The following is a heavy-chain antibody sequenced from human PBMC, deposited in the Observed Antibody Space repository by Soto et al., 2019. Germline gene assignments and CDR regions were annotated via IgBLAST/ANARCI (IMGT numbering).Heavy chain of an antibody. Sequence: ASVKVSCKVSGYTLTELSMHWVRQAPGKGLEWMGGFDPEDGETIYAQKFQGRVTMTEDTSTDTAYMELSSLRSEDTAVYYCATTPSPYCSGTSCYTGKWFDPWGQGTLVTVSS. CDR3: ATTPSPYCSGTSCYTGKWFDP. CDR2: FDPEDGET. CDR1: GYTLTELS. V-gene: IGHV1-24*01. J-gene: IGHJ5*02. D-gene: IGHD2-2*02.